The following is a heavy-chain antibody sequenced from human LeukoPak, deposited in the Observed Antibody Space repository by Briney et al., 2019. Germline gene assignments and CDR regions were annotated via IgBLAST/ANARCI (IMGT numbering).Heavy chain of an antibody. V-gene: IGHV1-69*02. CDR1: GTFXXHX. Sequence: GTFXXHXISWVRQAPGQGLEWMGRIIPILGIANYAQKFQGRVTITADKSTSTAYMELSSLRSEDTAVYYCAAGYYGSGTPFDYWGQGTLVTVSS. J-gene: IGHJ4*02. CDR3: AAGYYGSGTPFDY. D-gene: IGHD3-10*01. CDR2: IIPILGIA.